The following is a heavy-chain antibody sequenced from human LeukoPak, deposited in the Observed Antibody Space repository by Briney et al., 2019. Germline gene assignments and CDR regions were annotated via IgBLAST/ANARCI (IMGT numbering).Heavy chain of an antibody. J-gene: IGHJ4*02. V-gene: IGHV3-48*01. CDR3: ARTPYDFWSASYSYYFDY. CDR2: ISSSTTTI. Sequence: AGGSLRLSCAASGFSFSCMNWVRQAPGKGLEWVSYISSSTTTIYYADSVKGRFTISRDNAKNSLYLQMNSLRAEDTAVFYSARTPYDFWSASYSYYFDYWGQGTLVTVSS. D-gene: IGHD3-3*01. CDR1: GFSFSC.